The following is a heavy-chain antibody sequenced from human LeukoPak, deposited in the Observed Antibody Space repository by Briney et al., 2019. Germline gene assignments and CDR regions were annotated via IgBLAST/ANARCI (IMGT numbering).Heavy chain of an antibody. D-gene: IGHD2-15*01. CDR1: GGSFSGYY. V-gene: IGHV4-34*01. CDR2: INHSGST. Sequence: SETLSLTCAVYGGSFSGYYWSWIRQPPGKGLEWIGEINHSGSTNYNPSLKSRVTISVDTSKNQFSLKLSSVTAADTAVYYCARWTYCSGGSCYGYYYYMDVWGKGTTVTVSS. CDR3: ARWTYCSGGSCYGYYYYMDV. J-gene: IGHJ6*03.